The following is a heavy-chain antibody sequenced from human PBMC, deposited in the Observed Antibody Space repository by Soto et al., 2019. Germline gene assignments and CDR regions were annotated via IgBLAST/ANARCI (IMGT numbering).Heavy chain of an antibody. CDR1: GGSISSGGYY. J-gene: IGHJ5*01. Sequence: SETLSLTCTVSGGSISSGGYYWSWIRQHPGKGLEWIGYIYYSGSTYYNPSLKSRVTISVDTSKNQFSLKLSSVTAADTAVYYCARVLSYFDILPDHNRFDSCGQGTLLTVSS. V-gene: IGHV4-31*03. CDR2: IYYSGST. CDR3: ARVLSYFDILPDHNRFDS. D-gene: IGHD3-9*01.